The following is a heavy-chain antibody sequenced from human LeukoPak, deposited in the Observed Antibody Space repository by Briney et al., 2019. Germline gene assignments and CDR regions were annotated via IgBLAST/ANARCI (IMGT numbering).Heavy chain of an antibody. V-gene: IGHV4-59*08. CDR1: GGSISSYY. CDR3: ARHGTAAGFYYFNY. Sequence: PSETLSLTCTVSGGSISSYYWSWIRQPPGKGLEWIGYIYYSGNTNYNPSLKSRVTISVDTSKNQFSLTLSSVTAADTAVYYCARHGTAAGFYYFNYWGQGTLVTVSS. J-gene: IGHJ4*02. CDR2: IYYSGNT. D-gene: IGHD6-13*01.